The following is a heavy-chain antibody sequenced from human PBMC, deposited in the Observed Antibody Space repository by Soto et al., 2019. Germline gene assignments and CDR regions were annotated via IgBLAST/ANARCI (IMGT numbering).Heavy chain of an antibody. CDR2: IIPIFGTA. D-gene: IGHD6-19*01. CDR1: GGTFSSYA. J-gene: IGHJ4*02. CDR3: AGDGYSSGWSYYYFDY. V-gene: IGHV1-69*06. Sequence: SVKVSCKASGGTFSSYAISWVRQAPGQGLEWMGGIIPIFGTANYAQKFQGRVTITADKSTSTAYMELSSLRSEDTAVYYCAGDGYSSGWSYYYFDYWGQGTLVTVSS.